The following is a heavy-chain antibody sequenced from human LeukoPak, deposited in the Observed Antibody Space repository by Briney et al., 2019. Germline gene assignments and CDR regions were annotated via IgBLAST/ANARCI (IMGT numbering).Heavy chain of an antibody. J-gene: IGHJ4*02. Sequence: PGGSLRLSCAASGFTFSNAWMSWVRQAPGKGLEWVGRIKSKTDGGTTDYAAPVKGRFTISRDDSKNTLYLQMNSLKTEDTAVYYCTTNHVLLWFGKDYWGQGTLVTVSS. V-gene: IGHV3-15*01. CDR3: TTNHVLLWFGKDY. CDR2: IKSKTDGGTT. D-gene: IGHD3-10*01. CDR1: GFTFSNAW.